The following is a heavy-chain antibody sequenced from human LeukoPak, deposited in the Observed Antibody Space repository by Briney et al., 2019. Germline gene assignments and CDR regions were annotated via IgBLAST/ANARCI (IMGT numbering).Heavy chain of an antibody. Sequence: PGGSLRLSCAASGFTFGSYAMHWVRQAPGKGLEYVSAISSNGGSTYYANSVKGRFTISRDNSKNTLYLQMGSLRAEDMAVYYCARRPYYYYYMDVWGKGTTVTVSS. CDR2: ISSNGGST. V-gene: IGHV3-64*01. J-gene: IGHJ6*03. CDR1: GFTFGSYA. CDR3: ARRPYYYYYMDV.